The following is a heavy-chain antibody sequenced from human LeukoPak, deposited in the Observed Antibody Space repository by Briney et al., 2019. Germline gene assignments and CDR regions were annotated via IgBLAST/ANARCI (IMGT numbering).Heavy chain of an antibody. J-gene: IGHJ6*02. Sequence: GGSLRLSCAASGFPFSSYWMHWVRQVPGKGLLWVSRINSDGSATIYADSVRGRFTISRDNAKNTLYLQMSGLRVEDTAVYHCASNSPYYGMDVWGQGTTVTVSS. CDR3: ASNSPYYGMDV. CDR1: GFPFSSYW. CDR2: INSDGSAT. D-gene: IGHD2-21*01. V-gene: IGHV3-74*01.